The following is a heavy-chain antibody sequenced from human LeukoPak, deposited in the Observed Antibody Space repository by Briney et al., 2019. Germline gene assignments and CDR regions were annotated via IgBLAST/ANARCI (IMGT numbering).Heavy chain of an antibody. D-gene: IGHD6-19*01. CDR1: GGSISSYY. CDR2: IYYSGST. V-gene: IGHV4-59*01. CDR3: ASSGSGWFYYYYGMDV. Sequence: SETLSLTCTVSGGSISSYYWSWIRQPPGKGLEWIGYIYYSGSTNYNPSLKSRVTISVDTSKNQFSLKPSSVTAADTAVYYCASSGSGWFYYYYGMDVWGKGTTVTVSS. J-gene: IGHJ6*04.